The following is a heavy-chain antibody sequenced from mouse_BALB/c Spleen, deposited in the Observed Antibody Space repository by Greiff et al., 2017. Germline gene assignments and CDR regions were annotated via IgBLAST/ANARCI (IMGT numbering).Heavy chain of an antibody. V-gene: IGHV5-12-1*01. CDR2: ISSGGGST. D-gene: IGHD2-1*01. Sequence: EVKLMESGGGLVKPGGSLKLSCAASGFAFSSYDMSWVRQTPEKRLEWVAYISSGGGSTYYPDTVKGRFTISRDNAKNTLYLQMSSLKSEDTAMYYCARPGVYYGNFYAMDYWGQGTSVTVSS. CDR1: GFAFSSYD. J-gene: IGHJ4*01. CDR3: ARPGVYYGNFYAMDY.